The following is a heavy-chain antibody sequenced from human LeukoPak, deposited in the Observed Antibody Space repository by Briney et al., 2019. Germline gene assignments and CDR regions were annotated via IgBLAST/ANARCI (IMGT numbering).Heavy chain of an antibody. CDR2: INPKRGGT. V-gene: IGHV1-2*02. D-gene: IGHD2-21*02. CDR3: ARKYCGGDCYSGAGAFDI. CDR1: GYTFTVYY. Sequence: AXVSVSFKASGYTFTVYYMHWVRQAPGQGVERRGWINPKRGGTNYTQKFQGRVTMTRDTSISPAYMELSRLRSDDTAVYYCARKYCGGDCYSGAGAFDIWGQGTMVTVSS. J-gene: IGHJ3*02.